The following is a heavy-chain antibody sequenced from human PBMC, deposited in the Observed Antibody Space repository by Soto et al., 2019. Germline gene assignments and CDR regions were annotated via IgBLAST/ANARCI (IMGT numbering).Heavy chain of an antibody. D-gene: IGHD2-2*01. CDR1: GFTFSSYS. Sequence: EVQLVESGGGLVKPGGSLRLSCAASGFTFSSYSMNWVRQAPGKGLEWVSSISSSSSYIYYADSVKGRFTISRDNAKNSLYLQMNSLRAEDTDGYYCASDYIVVVPAAIRRLHYYYYYGMDVWGQGTTVTVAS. CDR3: ASDYIVVVPAAIRRLHYYYYYGMDV. J-gene: IGHJ6*02. V-gene: IGHV3-21*01. CDR2: ISSSSSYI.